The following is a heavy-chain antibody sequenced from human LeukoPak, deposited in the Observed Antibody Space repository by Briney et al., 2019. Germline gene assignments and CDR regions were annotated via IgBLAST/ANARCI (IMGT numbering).Heavy chain of an antibody. CDR1: GGSISSSSYY. Sequence: PSETLSLTCTVSGGSISSSSYYWGWIRQPPGKGLEWIGSIYYSGSTYYNPSLKGRVTISVDKSKNQFSLKLSSVTAADTAVYYCARDFPIRIYDFWSGRYGMDVWGQGTTVTVSS. V-gene: IGHV4-39*07. CDR2: IYYSGST. D-gene: IGHD3-3*01. J-gene: IGHJ6*02. CDR3: ARDFPIRIYDFWSGRYGMDV.